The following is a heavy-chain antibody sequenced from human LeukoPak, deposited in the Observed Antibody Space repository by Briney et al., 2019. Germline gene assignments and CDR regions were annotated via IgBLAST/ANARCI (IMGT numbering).Heavy chain of an antibody. Sequence: GASVKVSCKASGGTFSSYAISWVRQAPGQGLEWMGRIIPILGIANYAQKFQDRVTITADKSTSTAYMELSSLRSEDTAVYYCAREPHYGPERIWGQGTLVTVSS. CDR1: GGTFSSYA. J-gene: IGHJ4*02. V-gene: IGHV1-69*04. CDR3: AREPHYGPERI. D-gene: IGHD3-16*01. CDR2: IIPILGIA.